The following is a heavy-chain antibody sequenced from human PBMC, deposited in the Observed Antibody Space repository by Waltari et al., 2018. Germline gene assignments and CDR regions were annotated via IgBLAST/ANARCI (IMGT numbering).Heavy chain of an antibody. J-gene: IGHJ5*02. Sequence: EMLLVESGGDLVQPGGSLRISCAASGFSFSGFSMSWVRQAPGKGLKWVAKINPGGSEKSYVDSLKGRFTISRDNAKNSLYLQMNSLRAEDTALYYCAKYSGYDLNLWGQGTLVTV. CDR3: AKYSGYDLNL. CDR1: GFSFSGFS. CDR2: INPGGSEK. D-gene: IGHD5-12*01. V-gene: IGHV3-7*01.